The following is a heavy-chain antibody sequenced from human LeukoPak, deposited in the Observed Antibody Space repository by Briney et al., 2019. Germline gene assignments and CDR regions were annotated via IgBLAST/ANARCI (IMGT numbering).Heavy chain of an antibody. V-gene: IGHV3-48*02. CDR1: GFTFSTYG. D-gene: IGHD3-22*01. CDR2: ISHSSDAI. Sequence: SGGSLRLSCAASGFTFSTYGMNWVRQAPGKGLERVSYISHSSDAIYYPDSVKGRFTISRDNAKNSLYLQMNSLRDEDTAVYYCARASPSGYDYWGQGTLVTVSS. J-gene: IGHJ4*02. CDR3: ARASPSGYDY.